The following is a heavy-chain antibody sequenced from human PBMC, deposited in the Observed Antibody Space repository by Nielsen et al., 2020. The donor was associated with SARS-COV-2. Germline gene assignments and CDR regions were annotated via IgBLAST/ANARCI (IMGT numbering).Heavy chain of an antibody. D-gene: IGHD2-2*01. Sequence: ASVKVSCKASGYTFTSYGISWVRQAPGQGLEWMGWISAYNGNTNYAQKLQGRVTMTTDTSMSTAYMELRSLRSDDTAVYYCARDHPCSSTSCTPFYYYYGMDVWGQGTTVTVSS. CDR1: GYTFTSYG. J-gene: IGHJ6*02. V-gene: IGHV1-18*01. CDR2: ISAYNGNT. CDR3: ARDHPCSSTSCTPFYYYYGMDV.